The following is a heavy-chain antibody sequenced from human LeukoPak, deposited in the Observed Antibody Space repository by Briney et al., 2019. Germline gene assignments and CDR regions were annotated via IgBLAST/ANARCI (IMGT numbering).Heavy chain of an antibody. CDR3: VRHRYCSSTSCYENFGY. V-gene: IGHV4-38-2*01. J-gene: IGHJ4*02. CDR2: IYHSGST. Sequence: SETLSLTCAVSGYSISSGYYWGWIRQPPGKGLEWIGSIYHSGSTYYNPSLKSRVTISVDTSKNQFSLKLSSVTAADTAVYYCVRHRYCSSTSCYENFGYWGQGTLVTVSS. CDR1: GYSISSGYY. D-gene: IGHD2-2*01.